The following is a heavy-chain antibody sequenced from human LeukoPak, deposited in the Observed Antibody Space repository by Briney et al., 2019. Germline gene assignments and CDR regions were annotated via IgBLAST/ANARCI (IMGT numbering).Heavy chain of an antibody. CDR1: GFTFSSYA. CDR3: AKQLSMITFGGVRRIDAFDI. V-gene: IGHV3-23*01. Sequence: GGSLRLSCKASGFTFSSYAMTWVRQAPGKGLEWVSSISGSDGSTFYADSVKGRFTISRDNSKNTLYLQMNSLRAGDAAVYYCAKQLSMITFGGVRRIDAFDIWGQGTMVTVSS. CDR2: ISGSDGST. J-gene: IGHJ3*02. D-gene: IGHD3-16*01.